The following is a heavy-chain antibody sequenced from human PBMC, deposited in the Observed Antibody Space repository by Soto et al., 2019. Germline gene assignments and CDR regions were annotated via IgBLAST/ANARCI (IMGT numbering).Heavy chain of an antibody. CDR2: IIPIFGTA. J-gene: IGHJ6*02. CDR1: GGTFSSYA. D-gene: IGHD6-6*01. CDR3: EWARPYGMDV. Sequence: GASVKVSCKASGGTFSSYAISWVRQAPGQGLEWMGGIIPIFGTANYAQKFQGRVTITADESTSTAYMELSSLRSEDTAVYYCEWARPYGMDVWGQGTTVTVSS. V-gene: IGHV1-69*13.